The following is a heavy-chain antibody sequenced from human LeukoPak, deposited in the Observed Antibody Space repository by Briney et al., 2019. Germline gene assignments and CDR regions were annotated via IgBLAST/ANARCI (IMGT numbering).Heavy chain of an antibody. CDR3: ARVPRYQLLLDY. CDR1: GGSFSGYY. D-gene: IGHD2-2*01. CDR2: INHSGST. V-gene: IGHV4-34*01. Sequence: SETLSPTCAVYGGSFSGYYWSWIRQPPGKGLEWIGEINHSGSTNYNPSLKSRVTISVDTSKNQFSLKLSSVTAADTAVYYCARVPRYQLLLDYWGQGTLVTVSS. J-gene: IGHJ4*02.